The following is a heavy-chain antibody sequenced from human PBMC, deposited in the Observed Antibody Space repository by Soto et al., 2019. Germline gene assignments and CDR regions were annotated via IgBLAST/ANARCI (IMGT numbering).Heavy chain of an antibody. CDR1: GDSISSSNW. V-gene: IGHV4-4*02. CDR2: IFHTGIT. D-gene: IGHD2-8*01. CDR3: ARYGATGSYYYFGMDV. J-gene: IGHJ6*02. Sequence: PWETLSLTCAVSGDSISSSNWWTWVRQPPGKGREWIGDIFHTGITNSNPSLKSRVTMSVDKSRNQFSLKLTYVTAADTAVYYCARYGATGSYYYFGMDVWGQGTTVTVSS.